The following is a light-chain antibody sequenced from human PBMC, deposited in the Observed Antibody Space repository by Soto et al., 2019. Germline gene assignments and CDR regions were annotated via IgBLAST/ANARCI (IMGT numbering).Light chain of an antibody. J-gene: IGKJ4*01. V-gene: IGKV3-15*01. CDR2: GAS. CDR3: QQYKIWPEG. Sequence: EIVMTQSPATLSVSPGERATLSCRASQSVGRNLAWYQQKPGQAPRLLIYGASTRATGIPARFSGSGSGTEFTLTISSLQSEDFAVYYCQQYKIWPEGFGGGTKVEIK. CDR1: QSVGRN.